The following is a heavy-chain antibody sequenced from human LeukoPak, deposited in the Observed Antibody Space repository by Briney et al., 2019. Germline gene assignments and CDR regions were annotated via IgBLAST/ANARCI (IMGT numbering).Heavy chain of an antibody. V-gene: IGHV4-31*03. D-gene: IGHD4-17*01. J-gene: IGHJ2*01. Sequence: PSQTLSLTCTVSGGSISSGGYYWSWIRQHPGKGLEWIGYIDYSGSTYYHPPLKSRVTISVETSKNQFSLKLSSVTAADTAVYYCPRSDGDYYWSFDLWGRGTLVTVSS. CDR3: PRSDGDYYWSFDL. CDR2: IDYSGST. CDR1: GGSISSGGYY.